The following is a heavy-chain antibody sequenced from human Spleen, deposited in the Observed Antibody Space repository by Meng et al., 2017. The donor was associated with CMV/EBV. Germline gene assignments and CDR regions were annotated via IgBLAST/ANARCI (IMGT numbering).Heavy chain of an antibody. D-gene: IGHD2-21*02. J-gene: IGHJ6*02. CDR1: GHTFTAYY. CDR3: AREIVPTGIPHYYYGTDV. CDR2: INPNSGGT. V-gene: IGHV1-2*02. Sequence: ASVKVSCKASGHTFTAYYMHWVRQAPGQGLEWMGWINPNSGGTKYAQKFQDRVTMTRDMSISTAYMELSRLRSDDTAVYYCAREIVPTGIPHYYYGTDVWGQGTTVTVSS.